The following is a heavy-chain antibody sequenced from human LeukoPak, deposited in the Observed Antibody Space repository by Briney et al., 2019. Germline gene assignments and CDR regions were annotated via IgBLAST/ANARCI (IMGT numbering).Heavy chain of an antibody. Sequence: SETLSLTCAVYGGSFSGYYWSWIRQPPGKGLEWIGEINHSGRTTSNPSLKSRATISVDTSKNQFCLKLSSVTAADPPVYYCGRVLSYTFGGVIVYFDYWGQGTLVTVSS. V-gene: IGHV4-34*01. CDR2: INHSGRT. CDR3: GRVLSYTFGGVIVYFDY. J-gene: IGHJ4*02. D-gene: IGHD3-16*02. CDR1: GGSFSGYY.